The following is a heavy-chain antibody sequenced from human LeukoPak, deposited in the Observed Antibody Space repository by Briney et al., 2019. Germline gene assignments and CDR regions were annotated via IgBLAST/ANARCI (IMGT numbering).Heavy chain of an antibody. V-gene: IGHV3-53*01. CDR2: IYSGGST. J-gene: IGHJ4*02. CDR3: ARDRDSSSWLDY. CDR1: GFTVSSNY. D-gene: IGHD6-13*01. Sequence: GGSLRLSCAASGFTVSSNYMSWVRQAPGKGLEWVSVIYSGGSTYYADSVKGRFTISRDNSKNTLYLQMNSLRAEDTAVYYCARDRDSSSWLDYWGQGTLVTVPS.